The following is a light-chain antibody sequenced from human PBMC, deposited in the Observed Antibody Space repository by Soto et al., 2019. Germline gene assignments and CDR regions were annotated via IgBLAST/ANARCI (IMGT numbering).Light chain of an antibody. CDR1: QRISSY. CDR3: QQSYTTPWT. CDR2: AAS. J-gene: IGKJ1*01. V-gene: IGKV1-39*01. Sequence: IQITQSPSSLSASVGDRVTITCRASQRISSYLNWYQQKPGKAPRLLIYAASTLQSGVPSGFSGSGSATIFTLTISSVQPEDSAIYYCQQSYTTPWTFGQGTKVEIK.